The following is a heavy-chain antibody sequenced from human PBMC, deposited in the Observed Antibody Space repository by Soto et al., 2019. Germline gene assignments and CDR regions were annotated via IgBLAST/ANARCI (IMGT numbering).Heavy chain of an antibody. J-gene: IGHJ4*02. CDR1: GYSFTSYW. V-gene: IGHV5-10-1*01. CDR3: ARIHPMTTVTTVEY. Sequence: PGESLKISCKGSGYSFTSYWISWVRQMPGKGLEWMGRIDPSDSYTNYSPSFQGHVTISADKSIGTAYLQWSSLKASDTAMYYCARIHPMTTVTTVEYWGQGTLVTVSS. CDR2: IDPSDSYT. D-gene: IGHD4-17*01.